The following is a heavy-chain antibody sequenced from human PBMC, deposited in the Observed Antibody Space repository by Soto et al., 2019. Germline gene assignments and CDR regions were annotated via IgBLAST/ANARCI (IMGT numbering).Heavy chain of an antibody. J-gene: IGHJ4*02. CDR2: ISSRSTNI. Sequence: VGPGGTCISYSIAWVRQAPGRGLEWVASISSRSTNIDYADSVKGRFTISRDNAKNLVSLQMSSLRGEDTALYYCAKFTEPGYSSIWYYFEYWGQGTPVTVSS. CDR1: GGTCISYS. D-gene: IGHD6-19*01. V-gene: IGHV3-21*06. CDR3: AKFTEPGYSSIWYYFEY.